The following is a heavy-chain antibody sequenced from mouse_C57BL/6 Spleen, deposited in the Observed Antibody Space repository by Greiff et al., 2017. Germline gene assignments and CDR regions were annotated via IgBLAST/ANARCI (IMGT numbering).Heavy chain of an antibody. CDR1: GYTFTSYW. Sequence: QVQLQQPGAELVMPGASVKLSCKASGYTFTSYWMHWVKQRPGQGLEWIGEIDPSDSYTNYNQKFKGKSTLTVDKSSSTAYMQLSSLTSEDSAVYYCARKIWYGSSFWYFDVWGTGTTVTVSS. V-gene: IGHV1-69*01. CDR3: ARKIWYGSSFWYFDV. CDR2: IDPSDSYT. D-gene: IGHD1-1*01. J-gene: IGHJ1*03.